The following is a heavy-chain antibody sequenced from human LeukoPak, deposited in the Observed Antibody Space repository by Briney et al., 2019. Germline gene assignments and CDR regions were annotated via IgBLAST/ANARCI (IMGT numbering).Heavy chain of an antibody. V-gene: IGHV4-34*01. CDR3: ARAGPLITMVRGPYFDY. CDR2: INHSGST. Sequence: SETLSLTCAVYGGSFSGYYWSWIRQPPGKGLEWIGEINHSGSTNYNPSLKSRVTISVDTSKNQFSLKLSSVTAADTAVYYCARAGPLITMVRGPYFDYWGQGTLVTVSS. D-gene: IGHD3-10*01. CDR1: GGSFSGYY. J-gene: IGHJ4*02.